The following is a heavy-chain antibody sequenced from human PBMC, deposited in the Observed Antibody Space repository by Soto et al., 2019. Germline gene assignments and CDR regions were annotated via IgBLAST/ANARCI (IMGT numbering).Heavy chain of an antibody. CDR1: GFPFSAYH. J-gene: IGHJ6*02. V-gene: IGHV3-48*02. CDR3: ARDGARGYDMDV. CDR2: ISSSGGRI. D-gene: IGHD3-10*01. Sequence: EVQLVESGGGLVQPGGSLRLSCAASGFPFSAYHMNWVRQAPGKGLEWVSYISSSGGRILYADSVKGRFTISRDNAKNSLFLQMNSLRDEDTAVYYCARDGARGYDMDVWGQGTTVTVSS.